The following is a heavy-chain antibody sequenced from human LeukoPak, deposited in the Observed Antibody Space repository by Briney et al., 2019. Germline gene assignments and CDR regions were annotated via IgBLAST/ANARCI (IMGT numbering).Heavy chain of an antibody. CDR2: IYYSGST. CDR1: AGSISSYY. J-gene: IGHJ4*02. Sequence: PSETLSLTCTVSAGSISSYYWSWIRQPPGKGLEWIGYIYYSGSTNFNPSLKSRVTISVDTSKDQFSLKVSSATAADTAVYYCARGSYYFDYWGQGTLVTVSS. CDR3: ARGSYYFDY. V-gene: IGHV4-59*01. D-gene: IGHD3-10*01.